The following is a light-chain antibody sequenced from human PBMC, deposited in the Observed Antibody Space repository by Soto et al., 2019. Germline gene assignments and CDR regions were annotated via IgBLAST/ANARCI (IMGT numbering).Light chain of an antibody. V-gene: IGKV1-5*01. J-gene: IGKJ2*01. CDR1: QGIMSW. Sequence: DLQMTHSPSTLSASVGDIGTMTCRASQGIMSWVAWYQQKPGKAPKLLIYDASSLESGVPSRFSGSGSGTDFPPTIARLQADAFATYYCQHYNSYLYTLRQGT. CDR2: DAS. CDR3: QHYNSYLYT.